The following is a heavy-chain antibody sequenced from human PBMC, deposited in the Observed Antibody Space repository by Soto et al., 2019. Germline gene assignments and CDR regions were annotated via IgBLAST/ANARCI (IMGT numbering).Heavy chain of an antibody. CDR3: TREEGLQEGGSRWYYFDY. CDR1: GFTVRSNY. D-gene: IGHD2-15*01. J-gene: IGHJ4*02. V-gene: IGHV3-66*01. CDR2: IYSGDST. Sequence: GGSLRLSGAASGFTVRSNYMGWVRQAPGKGLGWVSVIYSGDSTYYADSGNGRCTISRHNSKNTLSLQMNSMRAEDTAVYYCTREEGLQEGGSRWYYFDYWGQGTLVTVSS.